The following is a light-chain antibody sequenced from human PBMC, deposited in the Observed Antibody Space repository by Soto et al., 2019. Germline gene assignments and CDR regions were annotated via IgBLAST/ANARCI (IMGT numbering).Light chain of an antibody. CDR1: QSVRSSY. Sequence: EIVLTQSPATLSLSPGDRATLSCGASQSVRSSYVAWYPQKAGLAPRLLIYDGSIRASGIPDRFSGSGSGTDFTLTIGRLEPEDFAVYYCQQYDNSAPLSFGGGTKVEMK. CDR2: DGS. V-gene: IGKV3D-20*01. CDR3: QQYDNSAPLS. J-gene: IGKJ4*01.